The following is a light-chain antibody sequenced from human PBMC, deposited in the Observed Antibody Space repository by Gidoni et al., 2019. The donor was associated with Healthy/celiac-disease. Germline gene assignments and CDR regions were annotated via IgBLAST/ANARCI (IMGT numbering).Light chain of an antibody. J-gene: IGKJ1*01. V-gene: IGKV1-5*03. Sequence: DIQMTQSPSTLSASVGDRVTITCRASQSSSSWLAWYQQKPGKAPKLLNYKASSLESGVPSRFSGSGSGTEFTLTISSLQPDDFATYYCQQYNFIRTFGQGTKVEIK. CDR2: KAS. CDR1: QSSSSW. CDR3: QQYNFIRT.